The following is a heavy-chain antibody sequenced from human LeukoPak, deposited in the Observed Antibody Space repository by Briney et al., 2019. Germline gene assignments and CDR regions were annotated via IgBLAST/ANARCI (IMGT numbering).Heavy chain of an antibody. V-gene: IGHV4-30-4*01. Sequence: PSQTLSLTCTVSGGSISSGDYYWSWIRQPPGKGLEWIGYMYYSGSTYYNPSLKSRVIISVDTSKTQFSLKLSFVTAADTAVYYCVRRMVGAIRPFDYWGQGTLVTVSS. D-gene: IGHD1-26*01. J-gene: IGHJ4*02. CDR1: GGSISSGDYY. CDR3: VRRMVGAIRPFDY. CDR2: MYYSGST.